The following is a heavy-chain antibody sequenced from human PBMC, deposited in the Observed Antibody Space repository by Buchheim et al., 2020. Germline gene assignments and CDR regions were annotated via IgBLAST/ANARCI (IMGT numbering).Heavy chain of an antibody. CDR1: GGSINRGGYY. J-gene: IGHJ6*02. CDR3: ARDGYNNFGEYFAMDV. CDR2: IYYTGAT. D-gene: IGHD4-11*01. V-gene: IGHV4-31*03. Sequence: QMQLRESGPGLVKPLQTLSLTCTVSGGSINRGGYYWSWIRQHSVRGLEWIGYIYYTGATYYSTSLKSRVSISVDMSKNQFSLRVNSVTAADTAVYFCARDGYNNFGEYFAMDVWGQGT.